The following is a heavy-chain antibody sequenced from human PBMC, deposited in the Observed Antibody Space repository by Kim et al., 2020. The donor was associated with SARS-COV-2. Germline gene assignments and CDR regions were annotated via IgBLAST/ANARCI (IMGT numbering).Heavy chain of an antibody. J-gene: IGHJ4*02. D-gene: IGHD1-20*01. Sequence: GGSLRLSCAASGFTFSSYAMHWVRQAPGKGLEWVAVISYDGSNKYYADSVKGRFTISRDNSKNTLYLQMNSLRAEDTAVYYCARERRYNWNLGLWNYWGQGTLVTVSS. CDR1: GFTFSSYA. CDR3: ARERRYNWNLGLWNY. CDR2: ISYDGSNK. V-gene: IGHV3-30*04.